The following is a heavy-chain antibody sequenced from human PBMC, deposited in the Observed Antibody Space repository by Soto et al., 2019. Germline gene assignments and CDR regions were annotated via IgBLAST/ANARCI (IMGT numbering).Heavy chain of an antibody. Sequence: PGGSLRLSCAASGFTFSSYGMHWVRQAPGKGLEWVAVISYDGSNKYYADSVKGRFTISRDNSKNTLYLQMNSLRAEDTAVYYCARSKEYCSSTSCFPYSYYYGMDVWGQGTTVTVSS. D-gene: IGHD2-2*01. CDR3: ARSKEYCSSTSCFPYSYYYGMDV. J-gene: IGHJ6*02. CDR1: GFTFSSYG. V-gene: IGHV3-30*03. CDR2: ISYDGSNK.